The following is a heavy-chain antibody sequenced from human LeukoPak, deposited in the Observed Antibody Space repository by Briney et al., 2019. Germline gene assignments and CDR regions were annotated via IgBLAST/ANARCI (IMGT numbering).Heavy chain of an antibody. J-gene: IGHJ4*02. CDR3: VSRPVTFRFGEYSPILLPKFDY. CDR1: GYTFTGYY. CDR2: INPNSGGT. Sequence: GASAKVSCKASGYTFTGYYVHWVRQAPGQGLEWMGWINPNSGGTNYAQKFQGRVTMTRDTSNRTASMERSRLRSDDTTVYYCVSRPVTFRFGEYSPILLPKFDYWGQGTLVTVSS. V-gene: IGHV1-2*02. D-gene: IGHD3-10*01.